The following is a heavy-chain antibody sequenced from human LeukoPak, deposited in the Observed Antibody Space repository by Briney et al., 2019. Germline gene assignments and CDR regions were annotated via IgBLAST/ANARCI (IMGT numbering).Heavy chain of an antibody. J-gene: IGHJ5*02. D-gene: IGHD2-21*01. Sequence: TSESLTLTCAASGFTFSTYAMTWIRQAPGRGLDLDSSISGSGRKKNYAELVKGRFTISRDNSTNTLYLQMISLRAEDTAVYYCAKGFFGVVKGRFDLWGQGTLVTVSS. CDR2: ISGSGRKK. CDR3: AKGFFGVVKGRFDL. CDR1: GFTFSTYA. V-gene: IGHV3-23*01.